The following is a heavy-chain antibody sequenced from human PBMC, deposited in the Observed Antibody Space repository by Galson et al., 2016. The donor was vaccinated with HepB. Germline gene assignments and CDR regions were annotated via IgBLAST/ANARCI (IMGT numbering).Heavy chain of an antibody. J-gene: IGHJ6*03. CDR1: GASISGTEYY. CDR3: AMGIVVAGKMYYYYMDV. Sequence: SETLSLTCTVSGASISGTEYYWGWIRQPPGGGLEWIGSFYYTDDTYYNPSLKSRVAMSVDRSKNQFSLRLDSVTAADTGVYYCAMGIVVAGKMYYYYMDVWGKGTTVTVSS. V-gene: IGHV4-39*01. CDR2: FYYTDDT. D-gene: IGHD6-19*01.